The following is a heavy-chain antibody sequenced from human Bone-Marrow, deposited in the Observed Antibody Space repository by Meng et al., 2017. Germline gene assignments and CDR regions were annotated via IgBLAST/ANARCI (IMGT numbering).Heavy chain of an antibody. CDR1: GGSISSSSYY. CDR3: ARDHGSSSWYSAYYYYYGMDV. CDR2: IYYSGST. J-gene: IGHJ6*02. D-gene: IGHD6-13*01. Sequence: SETLSLTCTVSGGSISSSSYYWGWIRQPPGKGLEWIGSIYYSGSTYYNPSLKSRVTISVDTSKNQFSLKLSSVTAADTAVYYCARDHGSSSWYSAYYYYYGMDVWGQGTTVTVSS. V-gene: IGHV4-39*07.